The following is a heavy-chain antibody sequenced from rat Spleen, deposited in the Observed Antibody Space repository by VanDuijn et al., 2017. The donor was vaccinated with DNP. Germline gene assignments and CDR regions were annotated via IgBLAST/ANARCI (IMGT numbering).Heavy chain of an antibody. D-gene: IGHD1-2*01. V-gene: IGHV5-7*01. CDR3: ARHRTIAAIFDY. CDR2: IIYDGSRT. Sequence: EVQLVESGGGLVQPGRSLKLSCADSGFTFSDYDMAWVRKAPKKGLEFVANIIYDGSRTYYRYCVKGRFTISRDNAKSTLYLQMVSLRSEETATYCCARHRTIAAIFDYWLQGVMFTVSS. CDR1: GFTFSDYD. J-gene: IGHJ2*01.